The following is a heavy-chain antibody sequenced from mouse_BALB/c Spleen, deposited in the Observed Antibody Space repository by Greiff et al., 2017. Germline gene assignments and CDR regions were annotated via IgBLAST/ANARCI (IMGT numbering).Heavy chain of an antibody. J-gene: IGHJ4*01. CDR1: GFTFSSFG. V-gene: IGHV5-17*02. CDR2: ISSGSSTI. Sequence: EVKLVESGAGLVQPGGSRKLSCAASGFTFSSFGMHWVRQAPEKGLEWVAYISSGSSTIYYADTVKGRFTISRDNPKNTLFLQMTSLRSEDTAMYYCARYYDYDGRYAMDYWGQGTSVTVSS. D-gene: IGHD2-4*01. CDR3: ARYYDYDGRYAMDY.